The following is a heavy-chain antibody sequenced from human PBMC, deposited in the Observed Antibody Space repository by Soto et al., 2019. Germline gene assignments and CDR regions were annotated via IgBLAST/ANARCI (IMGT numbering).Heavy chain of an antibody. CDR2: ISGSGGST. CDR3: AKDRNYYGSGSEDY. D-gene: IGHD3-10*01. CDR1: GFTFSSYA. Sequence: EVQLLESGGGLVQPGGSLRLSCAASGFTFSSYAMSWVRQAPGKGLEWVSAISGSGGSTYYADSEKGRFPISRDNSNNTLYLQMNSLRAEDTAVYYCAKDRNYYGSGSEDYWGQGTLVTVSS. J-gene: IGHJ4*02. V-gene: IGHV3-23*01.